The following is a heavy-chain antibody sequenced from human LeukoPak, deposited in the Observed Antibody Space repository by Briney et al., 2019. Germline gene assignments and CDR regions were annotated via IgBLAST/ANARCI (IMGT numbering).Heavy chain of an antibody. V-gene: IGHV4-59*08. CDR2: IYYSAST. CDR3: ARHADSGYDYFDY. D-gene: IGHD5-12*01. CDR1: GGSISSYY. Sequence: SETLSLTCTVSGGSISSYYWSWVRQPPGKGLEGSGYIYYSASTNYNPSLKSRVTISVDTSKNQFSLKLSSVTAADTAVYYCARHADSGYDYFDYWGQGTLVTVSS. J-gene: IGHJ4*02.